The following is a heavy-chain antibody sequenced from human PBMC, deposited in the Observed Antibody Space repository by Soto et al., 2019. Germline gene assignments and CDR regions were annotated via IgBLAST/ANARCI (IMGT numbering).Heavy chain of an antibody. CDR3: ASSVAVAAEYFQH. CDR2: ISYDGSNK. Sequence: GGSLRLSCAASGFTFSSYGMHWVRQAPGKGLEWVAVISYDGSNKYYADSVKGRFTISRDNSKNTLYLQMNSLRAEDTAVYYCASSVAVAAEYFQHWGQGTLVTVSS. CDR1: GFTFSSYG. J-gene: IGHJ1*01. D-gene: IGHD6-19*01. V-gene: IGHV3-30*03.